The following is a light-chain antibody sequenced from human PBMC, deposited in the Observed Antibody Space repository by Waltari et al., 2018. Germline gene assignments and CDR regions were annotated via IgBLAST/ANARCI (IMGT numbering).Light chain of an antibody. V-gene: IGKV3-15*01. CDR1: QSVSSN. J-gene: IGKJ4*02. Sequence: ELVLTHSPATLSVSPGESATLSCRASQSVSSNLAWYQQKPGQAPRLLIYGAATSATGIPARFSGSGSGTEFTLTISSLQSEDFAVYYCQQYNNWPPLTFGGGTKVEIK. CDR3: QQYNNWPPLT. CDR2: GAA.